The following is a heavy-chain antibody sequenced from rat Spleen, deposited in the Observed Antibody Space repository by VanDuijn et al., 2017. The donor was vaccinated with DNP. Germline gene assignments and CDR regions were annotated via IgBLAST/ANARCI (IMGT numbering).Heavy chain of an antibody. J-gene: IGHJ3*01. V-gene: IGHV4-2*01. Sequence: EVKLVESGGGLVQPGRSLILSCAASGFNFNDYWMVWVRQAPGKGLEWIGEINKDSTTIDYTPSLKDKFTISRDNAQNTLYLQMSKLGSEDTAIYYCARLGWHGWFAYWGQGTLVTVSS. CDR2: INKDSTTI. CDR3: ARLGWHGWFAY. D-gene: IGHD1-11*01. CDR1: GFNFNDYW.